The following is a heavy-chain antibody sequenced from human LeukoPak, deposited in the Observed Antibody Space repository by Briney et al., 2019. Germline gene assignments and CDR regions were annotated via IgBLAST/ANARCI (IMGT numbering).Heavy chain of an antibody. CDR3: ARDLTIVVVPAATGRPGWFDP. CDR1: GGTFSSYA. J-gene: IGHJ5*02. Sequence: SVKLSCMASGGTFSSYAISWVRQAPGQGLEWMGGIIPILGTANYAQKFQGRVTITADESTSTAYMELSSLRSEDTAVYYCARDLTIVVVPAATGRPGWFDPWGQGTLVTVSS. V-gene: IGHV1-69*01. D-gene: IGHD2-2*01. CDR2: IIPILGTA.